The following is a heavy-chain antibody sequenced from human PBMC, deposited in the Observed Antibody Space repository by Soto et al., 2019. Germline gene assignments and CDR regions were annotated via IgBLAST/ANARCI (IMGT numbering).Heavy chain of an antibody. V-gene: IGHV1-69*06. CDR1: GGTFSSYP. Sequence: QVQLVQSGAEVKRPGSSVKVSCKASGGTFSSYPISWVRQAPGQGLGGMGGTNGNLGTGNYAQKFRGRLTITTDISTTTAYMELSSLTSEDTAVYYCARRDSHGFFRYFDNWGQGTLGTVSS. CDR2: TNGNLGTG. J-gene: IGHJ4*02. CDR3: ARRDSHGFFRYFDN. D-gene: IGHD3-10*01.